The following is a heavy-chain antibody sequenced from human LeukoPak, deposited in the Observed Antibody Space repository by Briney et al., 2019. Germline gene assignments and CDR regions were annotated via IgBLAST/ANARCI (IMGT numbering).Heavy chain of an antibody. J-gene: IGHJ2*01. V-gene: IGHV4-38-2*01. CDR2: IYHSGST. CDR1: GYSISSGYY. Sequence: SETLSLTCAVSGYSISSGYYWGWIRQPPGKGLEWIGSIYHSGSTYYNPSLKSRVTISVDTSKNQFSLMLSSVTAADTAVYYCARPVYGSGTFVDFDLWGRGTLVTVSS. D-gene: IGHD3-10*01. CDR3: ARPVYGSGTFVDFDL.